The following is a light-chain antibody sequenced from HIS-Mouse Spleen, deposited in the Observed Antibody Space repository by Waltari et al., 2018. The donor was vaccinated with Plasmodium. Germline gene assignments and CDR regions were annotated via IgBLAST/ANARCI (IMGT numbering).Light chain of an antibody. J-gene: IGLJ2*01. V-gene: IGLV3-1*01. CDR2: HDS. CDR1: KLGDKY. Sequence: SYELTQPPSVSVSPGQTASITCSGDKLGDKYACWYQQKPGQSPVLVIYHDSKRPSGIHDRFSGANAGNTATLTISGTQAMDEADYYCQAWDSSTVVFGGGTKLTVL. CDR3: QAWDSSTVV.